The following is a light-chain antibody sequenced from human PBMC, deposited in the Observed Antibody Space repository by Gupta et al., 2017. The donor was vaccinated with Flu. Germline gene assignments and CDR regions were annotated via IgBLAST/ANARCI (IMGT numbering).Light chain of an antibody. CDR3: QHYANWTPAWT. V-gene: IGKV3-15*01. CDR1: QSLDGN. CDR2: DAS. J-gene: IGKJ1*01. Sequence: DIVMTQSPATLSVSPGERATLSCRANQSLDGNLAWYQQRRGQAPRLLIYDASTRASGIPTRFSGSGSGTEFTLTITSLKSEDGAVYYCQHYANWTPAWTFGQGTKVEIK.